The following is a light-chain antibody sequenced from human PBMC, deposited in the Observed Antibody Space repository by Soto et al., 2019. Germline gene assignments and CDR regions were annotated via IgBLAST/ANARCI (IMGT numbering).Light chain of an antibody. V-gene: IGKV3-11*01. Sequence: EVVLTQFPDTVSLSPGERATLSCRASQSITTYLAWYQKRPDQAPRLLIYDASKRATGVPARFSGSGSGTDFTLTIGSLEPEDFATYYCQQHSAWPPAFGGGTKVEI. J-gene: IGKJ4*01. CDR2: DAS. CDR1: QSITTY. CDR3: QQHSAWPPA.